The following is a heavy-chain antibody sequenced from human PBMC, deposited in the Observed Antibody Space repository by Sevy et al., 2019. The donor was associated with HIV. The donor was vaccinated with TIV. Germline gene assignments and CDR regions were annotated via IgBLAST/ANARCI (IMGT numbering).Heavy chain of an antibody. CDR1: EFTFSSYL. CDR3: ARETVAFDY. CDR2: INSDGSST. D-gene: IGHD4-17*01. J-gene: IGHJ4*02. V-gene: IGHV3-74*01. Sequence: GGSLRLSCAASEFTFSSYLMNWVRQAPGKGLVWVSRINSDGSSTNYADSVKGRFTISRDNAKNTLYLQMNSLRAEDTAVYYCARETVAFDYRGQGTLVTVSS.